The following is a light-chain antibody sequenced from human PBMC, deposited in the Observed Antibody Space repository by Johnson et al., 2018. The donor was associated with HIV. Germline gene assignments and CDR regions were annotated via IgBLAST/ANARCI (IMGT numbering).Light chain of an antibody. V-gene: IGLV1-51*01. Sequence: QSVLTQPPSVSAAPGQEVTISCSGSSSNIGHNSVSWYQQFPGTAPKLLIYDNNKRPSGIPDRFSGSKSGPSATLGITGLQTGDEAEYFCGTWENSLSAGLYVFGTGTKVTVL. CDR1: SSNIGHNS. J-gene: IGLJ1*01. CDR2: DNN. CDR3: GTWENSLSAGLYV.